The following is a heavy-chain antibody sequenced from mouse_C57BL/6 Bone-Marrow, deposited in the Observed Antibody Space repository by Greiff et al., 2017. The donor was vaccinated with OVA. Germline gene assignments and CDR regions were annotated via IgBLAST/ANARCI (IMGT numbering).Heavy chain of an antibody. CDR1: GYTFTSYW. V-gene: IGHV1-64*01. Sequence: QVQLKQPGAELVKPGASVKLSCKASGYTFTSYWMHWVKQRPGQGLEWIGMIHPNSGSTNYNEKFKSKATLTVDKSSSTAYMQLSSLTSEDSAVYYCARMGDGYYFDYWGQGTTLTVSS. CDR3: ARMGDGYYFDY. CDR2: IHPNSGST. J-gene: IGHJ2*01. D-gene: IGHD2-3*01.